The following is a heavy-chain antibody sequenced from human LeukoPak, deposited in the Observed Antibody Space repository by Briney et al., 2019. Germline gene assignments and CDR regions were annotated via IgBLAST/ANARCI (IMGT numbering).Heavy chain of an antibody. D-gene: IGHD6-19*01. Sequence: GGSLKLSCAASGFTFSGSAMHWVRQASGKWLEWVGRIRSKANSYATAYAASVKGRFTISRDDSKNTAYLQMNSLKTEDTAVYYCTRLGGSGWPSGMDVWGQGTTVTVSS. CDR1: GFTFSGSA. J-gene: IGHJ6*01. CDR2: IRSKANSYAT. CDR3: TRLGGSGWPSGMDV. V-gene: IGHV3-73*01.